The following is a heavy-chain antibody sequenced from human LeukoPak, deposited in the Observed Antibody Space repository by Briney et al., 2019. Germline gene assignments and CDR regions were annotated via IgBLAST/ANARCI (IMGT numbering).Heavy chain of an antibody. CDR2: ISGSGGST. D-gene: IGHD3-10*02. CDR1: GFTSSTYD. Sequence: PGGSLRLSCAASGFTSSTYDMSWVRQAPGRGLEWVSAISGSGGSTYYAGSVKGRFTISRDNSKNMLYLQMNSLRAEDTAVYYCASNGAITMLTWFDPWGQGTLVTVSS. V-gene: IGHV3-23*01. CDR3: ASNGAITMLTWFDP. J-gene: IGHJ5*02.